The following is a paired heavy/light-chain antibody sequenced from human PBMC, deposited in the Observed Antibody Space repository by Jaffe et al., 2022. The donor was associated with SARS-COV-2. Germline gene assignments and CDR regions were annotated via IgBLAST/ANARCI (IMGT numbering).Heavy chain of an antibody. V-gene: IGHV3-23*04. CDR2: VTTRGSA. J-gene: IGHJ4*02. CDR1: GFTFSAHA. CDR3: AKGGGGFELRHFDL. Sequence: EVQLVESGGGLVHPGGSLRLSCAAPGFTFSAHAMAWVRQAPGKSLEWVSGVTTRGSAYYANSVKGRFTISRDNSKNTLYLQMISLRAEDTAIYYCAKGGGGFELRHFDLWGQGTLVTVSS. D-gene: IGHD2-15*01.
Light chain of an antibody. CDR1: MSNIGNNY. V-gene: IGLV1-51*01. Sequence: QSVLTQPPSVSAAPGQKVTISCSGSMSNIGNNYVSWYQHLPGTAPKLVIHDNNERPSGIPDRFSGSKSGTSATLGISGLQTGDEAHYYCGTWDASLNSWVFGGGSKLTVL. J-gene: IGLJ3*02. CDR2: DNN. CDR3: GTWDASLNSWV.